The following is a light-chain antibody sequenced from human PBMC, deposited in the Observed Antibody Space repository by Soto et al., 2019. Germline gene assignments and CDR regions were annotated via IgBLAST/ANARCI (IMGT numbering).Light chain of an antibody. CDR1: QSVSRY. V-gene: IGKV3-11*01. CDR3: QQHSHWPPWT. Sequence: EIVLTQSPATLSLSPGERATLSCRASQSVSRYLAWYQQKPGQAPRLLIYGTSSRATGIPDRFSGSGSGTDFTLTISKLEPEDFAVYYCQQHSHWPPWTFGQGTKVDI. J-gene: IGKJ1*01. CDR2: GTS.